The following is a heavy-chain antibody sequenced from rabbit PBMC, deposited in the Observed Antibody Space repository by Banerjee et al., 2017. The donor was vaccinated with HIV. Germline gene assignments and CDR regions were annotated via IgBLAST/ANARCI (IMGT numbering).Heavy chain of an antibody. CDR1: GFSFSGNYY. V-gene: IGHV1S40*01. CDR2: IYGGSSGST. J-gene: IGHJ4*01. D-gene: IGHD3-1*01. Sequence: QSLEESGGGLVQPEGSLTLTCTASGFSFSGNYYMCWVRQAPGKGLEWIACIYGGSSGSTYYASWAKGRFTISKTSSTTVTLQTTSLTAADTATYFCVRDLSGWSDSLVLWGPGTLVTVS. CDR3: VRDLSGWSDSLVL.